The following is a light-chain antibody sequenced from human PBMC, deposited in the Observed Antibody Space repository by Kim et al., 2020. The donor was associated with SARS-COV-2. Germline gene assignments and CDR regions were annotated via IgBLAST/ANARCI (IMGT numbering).Light chain of an antibody. V-gene: IGLV1-47*01. Sequence: QLVLTQPPSASGTPGQRVTISCSGSSSNIGSHYVYWYQQLPRTAPKLLIYRNNQRPSGVPDRFSGSKSGTSASLAISGLRSEDEADYYCATWDDSLTGYVFGTGTKVTVL. J-gene: IGLJ1*01. CDR1: SSNIGSHY. CDR3: ATWDDSLTGYV. CDR2: RNN.